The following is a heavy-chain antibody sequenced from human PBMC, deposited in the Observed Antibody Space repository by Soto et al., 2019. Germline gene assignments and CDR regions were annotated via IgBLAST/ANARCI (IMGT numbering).Heavy chain of an antibody. J-gene: IGHJ4*02. V-gene: IGHV4-30-2*03. Sequence: SETLSLTCTVSGGSISSGGYSWTWIRQSPGKGLEWIGYTYYSGITYYNPSLKSRVTISVDTSKNQFSLKLTSVTAADTAVYYCARHGSNWGQGTLVTVSS. CDR1: GGSISSGGYS. CDR3: ARHGSN. CDR2: TYYSGIT.